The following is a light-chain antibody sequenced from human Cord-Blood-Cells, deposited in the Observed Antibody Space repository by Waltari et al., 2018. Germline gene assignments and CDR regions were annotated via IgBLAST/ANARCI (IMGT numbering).Light chain of an antibody. CDR3: CSYAGSYTPWV. V-gene: IGLV2-11*01. CDR2: DVS. J-gene: IGLJ3*02. Sequence: QSALTQPRSVSGYPGQSVTISCTGTSSDVGGYNYVSWYQQHPGKAPKLMIYDVSKRPSGFPELFSGSKSGNTASLTISGLQAEDEADYYCCSYAGSYTPWVFGGGTKLTVL. CDR1: SSDVGGYNY.